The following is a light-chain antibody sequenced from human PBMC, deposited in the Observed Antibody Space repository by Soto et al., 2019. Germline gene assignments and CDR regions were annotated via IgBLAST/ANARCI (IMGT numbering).Light chain of an antibody. CDR1: QGISSY. V-gene: IGKV1-9*01. CDR2: AAS. CDR3: QQLNSYPRT. J-gene: IGKJ3*01. Sequence: DIQLTQSPSFLSASVGDRVTITCRASQGISSYLAWYQQKPGNAPKLLIYAASTLQSGVPSRFSDSGSVTEFTLTISSLQPEDFATYFCQQLNSYPRTFGPGTKADI.